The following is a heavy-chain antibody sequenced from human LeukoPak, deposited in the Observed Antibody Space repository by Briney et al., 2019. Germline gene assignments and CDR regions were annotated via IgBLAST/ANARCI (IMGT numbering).Heavy chain of an antibody. Sequence: GGSLRLSCAASGFTFSIYGMHWVRQAPGKGLEWVAFIRYDGSNKYYADSVKGRFTISRDNSKNTLYLQMNSLRAEDTAVYYCAKERRYYDFWSGLIDYWGQGTLVTVSS. CDR1: GFTFSIYG. CDR3: AKERRYYDFWSGLIDY. V-gene: IGHV3-30*02. CDR2: IRYDGSNK. D-gene: IGHD3-3*01. J-gene: IGHJ4*02.